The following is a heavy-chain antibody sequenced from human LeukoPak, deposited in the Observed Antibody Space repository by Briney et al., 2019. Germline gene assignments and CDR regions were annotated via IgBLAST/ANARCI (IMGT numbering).Heavy chain of an antibody. V-gene: IGHV3-30*02. CDR2: IRYDGSNK. CDR1: GFTFSSYG. CDR3: ARAAAETGSFRDNWFDP. Sequence: QSGGSLRLSCAASGFTFSSYGMHWVRQAPGKGLEWVAFIRYDGSNKYYADSVKGRFTISRDNSKNTLYLQMNSLRGEDTAVYYCARAAAETGSFRDNWFDPWGQGTLVTVSS. D-gene: IGHD3-9*01. J-gene: IGHJ5*02.